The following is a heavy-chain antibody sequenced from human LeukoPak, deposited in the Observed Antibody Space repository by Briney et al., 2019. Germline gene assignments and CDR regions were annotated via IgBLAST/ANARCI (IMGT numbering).Heavy chain of an antibody. CDR2: RNWISDFK. Sequence: GGPLRLSCEPSGFNFDVSAIHWAPQAPGKGRGWGSQRNWISDFKAYADSVKGRFTISRDNDKNSVHLQMNSLRPEDMAVYYCAKGPRENWYFDLWGRGTLVTVSS. CDR3: AKGPRENWYFDL. V-gene: IGHV3-9*03. J-gene: IGHJ2*01. D-gene: IGHD5-24*01. CDR1: GFNFDVSA.